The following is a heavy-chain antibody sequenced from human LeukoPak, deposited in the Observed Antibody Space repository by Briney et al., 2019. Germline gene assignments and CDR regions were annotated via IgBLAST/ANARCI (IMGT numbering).Heavy chain of an antibody. J-gene: IGHJ4*02. Sequence: PGGSLRLSCAASGFTVSSNYMSWVRQAPGKGLEWVSFIYSGGSTYYADSVKGRFTISRDNAKNTLYLQMNSLRAEDTAVYYCARGFGQGLILPFDYWGQGTLVTVSS. CDR3: ARGFGQGLILPFDY. CDR2: IYSGGST. V-gene: IGHV3-66*01. CDR1: GFTVSSNY. D-gene: IGHD3-10*01.